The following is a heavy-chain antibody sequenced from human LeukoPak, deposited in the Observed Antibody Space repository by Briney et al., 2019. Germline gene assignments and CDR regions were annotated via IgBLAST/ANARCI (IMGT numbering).Heavy chain of an antibody. V-gene: IGHV3-66*01. D-gene: IGHD6-13*01. CDR3: ARCWRSSSCFDY. CDR1: GFTVSSNY. J-gene: IGHJ4*02. Sequence: PGGSLRLSCAASGFTVSSNYMSWVRQAPGKGLEWVPVIYSGGSTYYADSVKGRFTISRDNSKNTLYLQMNSLRAEDTAVYYCARCWRSSSCFDYWGQGTLVTVSS. CDR2: IYSGGST.